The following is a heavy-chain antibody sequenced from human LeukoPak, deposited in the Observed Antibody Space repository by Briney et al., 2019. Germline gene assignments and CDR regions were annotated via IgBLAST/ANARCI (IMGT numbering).Heavy chain of an antibody. CDR1: GFIFGSYT. CDR2: INSRGTYI. V-gene: IGHV3-21*06. Sequence: PGGSLRLSCAASGFIFGSYTMNWVRQAPGKGLEWVSSINSRGTYIYYADSLQGRFTISRDNTKTSLYLEMNSLRAEDTAVYYCVRRQDVAIGYFYMDVWGKGTTVTVAS. D-gene: IGHD5-12*01. J-gene: IGHJ6*03. CDR3: VRRQDVAIGYFYMDV.